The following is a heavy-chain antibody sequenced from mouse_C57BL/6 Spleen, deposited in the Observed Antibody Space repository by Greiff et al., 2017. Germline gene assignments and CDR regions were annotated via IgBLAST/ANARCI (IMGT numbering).Heavy chain of an antibody. CDR2: IYPGDGDT. V-gene: IGHV1-82*01. CDR3: ARGAFITTVVGYFDY. D-gene: IGHD1-1*01. Sequence: QVQLQQSGPELVKPGASVKISCKASGYAFSSSWMNWVKQRPGKGLEWIGRIYPGDGDTNYNGKFKGKATLTADKSSSTAYMQLSSLTSEDSAVYFCARGAFITTVVGYFDYWGQGTTLTVSS. CDR1: GYAFSSSW. J-gene: IGHJ2*01.